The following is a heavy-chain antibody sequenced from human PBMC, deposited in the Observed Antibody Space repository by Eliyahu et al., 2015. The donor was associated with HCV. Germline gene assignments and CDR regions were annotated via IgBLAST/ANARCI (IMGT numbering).Heavy chain of an antibody. CDR1: GGTFSSYX. V-gene: IGHV1-69*01. Sequence: QVQLVQSGAEVKKPGSSVKVSCKASGGTFSSYXPSWVRQAPGQGLEWMGGIIPSFGTPSYAXHFQGRLTITADVSMSTAYMELSGLTSDDTAVYYCAVTLTGYLYYLDHWGQGTLVTVSS. J-gene: IGHJ4*02. CDR3: AVTLTGYLYYLDH. CDR2: IIPSFGTP. D-gene: IGHD3-9*01.